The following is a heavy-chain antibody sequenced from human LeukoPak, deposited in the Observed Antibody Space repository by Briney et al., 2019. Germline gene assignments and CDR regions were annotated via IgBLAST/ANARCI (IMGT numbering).Heavy chain of an antibody. J-gene: IGHJ3*02. CDR2: ISSSGDTI. D-gene: IGHD5-12*01. CDR1: GFTFGPYT. Sequence: GSLRLSCAASGFTFGPYTMNWVRQASGKGLEWVSYISSSGDTIYHADSVKGRFTISRDNAKNSLYLQMNSLRAENTAVYYCANSGYYRNAFDIWGLGTMVAVSS. CDR3: ANSGYYRNAFDI. V-gene: IGHV3-48*04.